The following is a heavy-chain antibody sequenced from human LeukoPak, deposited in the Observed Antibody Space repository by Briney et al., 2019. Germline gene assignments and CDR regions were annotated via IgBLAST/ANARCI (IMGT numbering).Heavy chain of an antibody. CDR3: AKDFATVVIDLFDY. CDR1: GFTFSSYA. V-gene: IGHV3-30-3*01. Sequence: PGRSLRLSCAASGFTFSSYAMHWVRQAPGKGLEWVAVISYDGSNKYYADSVKGRFTISRDNSKNTLYLQMNSLRAEDTAVYYCAKDFATVVIDLFDYWGQGTLVTVSS. J-gene: IGHJ4*02. D-gene: IGHD3-22*01. CDR2: ISYDGSNK.